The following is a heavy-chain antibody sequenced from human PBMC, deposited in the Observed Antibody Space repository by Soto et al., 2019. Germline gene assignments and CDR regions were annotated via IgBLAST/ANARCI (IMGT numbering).Heavy chain of an antibody. D-gene: IGHD3-9*01. Sequence: GGSLRLSCAASGFSFSSYGMQWVRQAPVKGLEWVAVVSYDGSLKYYADSVNGRFTVSRDNSQNTVYLQMNSLRAEDTAVYYCACFEGPDSGHDAFDCWGEGTMVPV. V-gene: IGHV3-30*03. J-gene: IGHJ3*01. CDR3: ACFEGPDSGHDAFDC. CDR1: GFSFSSYG. CDR2: VSYDGSLK.